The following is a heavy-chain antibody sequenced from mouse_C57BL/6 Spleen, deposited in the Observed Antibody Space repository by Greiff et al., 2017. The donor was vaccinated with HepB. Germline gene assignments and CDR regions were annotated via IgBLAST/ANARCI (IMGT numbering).Heavy chain of an antibody. D-gene: IGHD2-2*01. J-gene: IGHJ1*03. CDR2: IDPSDSYT. Sequence: VQLQQPGAELVKPGASVKLSCKASGYTFTSYWMQWVKQRPGQGLEWIGEIDPSDSYTNYNQKFKGKATLTVDTSSSTAYMQLSSLTSEDSAVYYCARSDGYDSYWYFDVWGTGTTVTVSS. CDR3: ARSDGYDSYWYFDV. CDR1: GYTFTSYW. V-gene: IGHV1-50*01.